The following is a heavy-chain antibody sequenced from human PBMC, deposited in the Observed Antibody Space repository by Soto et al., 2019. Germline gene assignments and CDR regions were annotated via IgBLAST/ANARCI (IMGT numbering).Heavy chain of an antibody. CDR3: AKIEQIDY. CDR2: ISYDGSNK. V-gene: IGHV3-30*18. CDR1: GFTFSSYG. Sequence: GGSLGLSCAASGFTFSSYGMHWVRQAPGKGLEWVALISYDGSNKYYADSVKGRFTISRGNSKNTLYLQMNSLRAEDTAVYYCAKIEQIDYRGQGTLVTVSS. J-gene: IGHJ4*02.